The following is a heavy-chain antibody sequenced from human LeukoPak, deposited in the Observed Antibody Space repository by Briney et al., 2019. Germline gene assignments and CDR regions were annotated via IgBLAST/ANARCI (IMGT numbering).Heavy chain of an antibody. J-gene: IGHJ4*02. Sequence: PGGSLRLSCAASGFTFSSYWMHWVRQAPGKGLVWVSRVNPQGSDTSYTDSVKGRFTISRDNAKGSLHLQMDNLRAEDTAVYYCARARWSSTGWFLGYWGQGTLVAVSS. CDR1: GFTFSSYW. CDR3: ARARWSSTGWFLGY. D-gene: IGHD6-19*01. V-gene: IGHV3-74*01. CDR2: VNPQGSDT.